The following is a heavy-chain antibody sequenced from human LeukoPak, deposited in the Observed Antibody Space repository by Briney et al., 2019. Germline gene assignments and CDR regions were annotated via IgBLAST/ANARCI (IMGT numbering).Heavy chain of an antibody. CDR1: GASISSYY. V-gene: IGHV4-4*07. J-gene: IGHJ4*02. Sequence: SETLSLTCTVSGASISSYYWSWIRQPAGKGLEWIWRIYTSGSTNYNPSLNIRITMSVDTSKNQFSLKLSSVTTADTAVYYCARDDLDRKYYDFWSGYPRPLAFDYWGQGTLVTVSS. D-gene: IGHD3-3*01. CDR3: ARDDLDRKYYDFWSGYPRPLAFDY. CDR2: IYTSGST.